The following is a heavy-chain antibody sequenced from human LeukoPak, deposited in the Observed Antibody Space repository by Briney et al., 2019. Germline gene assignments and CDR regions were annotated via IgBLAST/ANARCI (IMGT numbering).Heavy chain of an antibody. J-gene: IGHJ6*03. CDR3: TRGSIAYYYMDV. D-gene: IGHD3-22*01. CDR1: GGSFSGYY. Sequence: SETLSLTCAVYGGSFSGYYWSWIRQPPGKGLEWIGNIYYSGSTNYNPSLKSRVTISVDTSKNQFFLKLSSVTAADTAVYYCTRGSIAYYYMDVWGKGTTVTISS. V-gene: IGHV4-59*01. CDR2: IYYSGST.